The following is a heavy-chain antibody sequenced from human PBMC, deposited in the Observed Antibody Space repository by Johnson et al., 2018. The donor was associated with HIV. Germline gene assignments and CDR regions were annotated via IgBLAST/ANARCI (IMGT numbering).Heavy chain of an antibody. D-gene: IGHD5-24*01. Sequence: MLLVESGGGVVRPGGSLRLSCAASGFTFDDYGMSWVRQAPGKGLEWVSGIHWNGGSTGYADSVKGRFTISRDNAKNSLYLQMNSLRAEDTAVYYCARDHSRDEAFDIWGQGTMVTVSS. CDR2: IHWNGGST. CDR1: GFTFDDYG. CDR3: ARDHSRDEAFDI. J-gene: IGHJ3*02. V-gene: IGHV3-20*04.